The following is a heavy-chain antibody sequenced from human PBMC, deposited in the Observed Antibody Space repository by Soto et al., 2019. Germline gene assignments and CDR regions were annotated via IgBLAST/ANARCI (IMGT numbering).Heavy chain of an antibody. V-gene: IGHV3-9*01. J-gene: IGHJ4*02. CDR3: ARGDLGAVAGYFEY. Sequence: EVQLVESGGGLVQPGGSLRLSCAASGFTFDDYSMHWVRQAPGRGLEWVSGISWHSGSIDYADSVKGRFTISRDNAKNFLYLEINSLRPEDTALYYCARGDLGAVAGYFEYWGQGTLVTVSS. D-gene: IGHD6-19*01. CDR2: ISWHSGSI. CDR1: GFTFDDYS.